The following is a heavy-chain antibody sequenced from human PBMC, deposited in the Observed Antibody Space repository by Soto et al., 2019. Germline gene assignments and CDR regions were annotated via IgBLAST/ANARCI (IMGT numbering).Heavy chain of an antibody. CDR1: GFSLSTSGVG. Sequence: QITLKESGPTLVKPTQTLTLTCTFSGFSLSTSGVGVGWIRQPPGKALEWLALVYWDDEKRYSPSLKSRPTITKDTSKNQVVLTRTNMDPVDTATYYCAHRPNCWSTSCFYFDYWGQGILVTVSS. V-gene: IGHV2-5*02. D-gene: IGHD2-2*01. CDR3: AHRPNCWSTSCFYFDY. J-gene: IGHJ4*02. CDR2: VYWDDEK.